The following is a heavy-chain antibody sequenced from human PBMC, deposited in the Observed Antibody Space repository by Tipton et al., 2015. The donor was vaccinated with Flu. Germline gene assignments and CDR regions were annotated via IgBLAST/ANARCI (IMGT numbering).Heavy chain of an antibody. D-gene: IGHD3-10*01. CDR3: SSYYIRAFDI. CDR1: GGSFSGYY. Sequence: TLSLTCAVYGGSFSGYYWSWIRQPPGKGLEWIGEINHSGSTNYNPSLKSRVTISVDTSKNQFSLKLSSVTAADTAVYYCSSYYIRAFDIWGQGTMVTVSP. J-gene: IGHJ3*02. V-gene: IGHV4-34*01. CDR2: INHSGST.